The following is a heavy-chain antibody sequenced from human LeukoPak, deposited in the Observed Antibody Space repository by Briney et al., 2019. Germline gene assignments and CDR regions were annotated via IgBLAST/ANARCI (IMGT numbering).Heavy chain of an antibody. J-gene: IGHJ6*02. CDR3: ATTRQYSSSTFYYYYGMDV. CDR1: GYTFTGYY. V-gene: IGHV1-2*02. CDR2: INPNSGGT. D-gene: IGHD6-6*01. Sequence: EASVKVSCKAPGYTFTGYYMHWVRQAPGQGLEWMGWINPNSGGTNYAQKFQGRVTMTRDTSISTAYMELSRLRSDDTAVYYCATTRQYSSSTFYYYYGMDVWGQGTTVTVSS.